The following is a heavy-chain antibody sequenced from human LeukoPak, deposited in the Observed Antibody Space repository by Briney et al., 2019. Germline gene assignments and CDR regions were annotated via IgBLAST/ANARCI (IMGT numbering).Heavy chain of an antibody. J-gene: IGHJ4*02. CDR2: IYTSGST. CDR3: ARDRFNNYADY. Sequence: SETLSLTCTVSGASFISYYWSWIRQPPGKGLEWIGHIYTSGSTNYNPSLKSRVTMSVDTSKNQFSLKLTSVTAADTAVYYCARDRFNNYADYWGQGTQVTVSS. V-gene: IGHV4-4*07. CDR1: GASFISYY. D-gene: IGHD3-3*01.